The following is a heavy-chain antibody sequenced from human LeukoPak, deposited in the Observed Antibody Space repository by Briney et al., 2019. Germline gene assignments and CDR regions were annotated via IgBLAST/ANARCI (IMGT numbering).Heavy chain of an antibody. J-gene: IGHJ4*02. CDR1: GFTFSSYA. D-gene: IGHD4-17*01. Sequence: PGGSLRLSCAASGFTFSSYAMHWVRQAPGKGLEWVAVISYDGSNKYYADSVKGRFTISRDNSKNTLYLQMNSLRAEDTAVYYCAKTSGDLQLDYWGQGTLVTVSS. V-gene: IGHV3-30-3*02. CDR2: ISYDGSNK. CDR3: AKTSGDLQLDY.